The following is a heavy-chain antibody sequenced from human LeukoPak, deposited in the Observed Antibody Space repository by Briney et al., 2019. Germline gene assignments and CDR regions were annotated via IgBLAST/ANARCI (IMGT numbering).Heavy chain of an antibody. D-gene: IGHD6-19*01. CDR2: IYAGGTA. Sequence: PSKTLSLTCTVSGGSITNYYWSWIRQPAGKGLEWIGRIYAGGTASYNPSLKSRVTMSADMSKNQLSLKLTSVTAADTAVYYCTREPVPWGQGTLVTVSS. CDR3: TREPVP. CDR1: GGSITNYY. J-gene: IGHJ4*02. V-gene: IGHV4-4*07.